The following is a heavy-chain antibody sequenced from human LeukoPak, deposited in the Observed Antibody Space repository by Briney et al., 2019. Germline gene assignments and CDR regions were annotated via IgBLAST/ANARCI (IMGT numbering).Heavy chain of an antibody. V-gene: IGHV3-7*05. CDR1: GYTFTSYG. Sequence: SCKASGYTFTSYGISWVRQAPGKGLQWVANIKQDGSEKYYVDSVKGRFTISRDNAKNSLYLQMNSLRAEDTAVYYCARVIAAAVDIWGQGTLVTVSS. CDR2: IKQDGSEK. CDR3: ARVIAAAVDI. J-gene: IGHJ4*02. D-gene: IGHD6-13*01.